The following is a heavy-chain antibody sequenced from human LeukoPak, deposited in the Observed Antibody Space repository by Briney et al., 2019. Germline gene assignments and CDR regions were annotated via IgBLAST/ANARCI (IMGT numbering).Heavy chain of an antibody. V-gene: IGHV3-21*01. J-gene: IGHJ4*02. Sequence: GGSLRLSCAASGFTLRSYTMNWVRQAPGKGLEWVSSISSSSSYIYYADSVKGRFTISRDNAKNSLYLQMNSLRAEDTAVYYCATGSGSYYAFDYWGQGTLVTVSS. CDR1: GFTLRSYT. CDR3: ATGSGSYYAFDY. D-gene: IGHD1-26*01. CDR2: ISSSSSYI.